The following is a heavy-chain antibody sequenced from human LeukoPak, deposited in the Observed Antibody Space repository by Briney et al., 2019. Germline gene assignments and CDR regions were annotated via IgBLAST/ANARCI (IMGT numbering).Heavy chain of an antibody. D-gene: IGHD4-17*01. CDR1: GGSVSSSSFY. V-gene: IGHV4-39*02. CDR2: IYYSGIT. CDR3: AREKHGEFDY. Sequence: SETLSLTCTVSGGSVSSSSFYWGWIRQPPGKGLEWIGSIYYSGITYYYPSLKSRVTISVDTSKNQFSLKLSSVTAADTAVYYCAREKHGEFDYWGQGTLVTVSS. J-gene: IGHJ4*02.